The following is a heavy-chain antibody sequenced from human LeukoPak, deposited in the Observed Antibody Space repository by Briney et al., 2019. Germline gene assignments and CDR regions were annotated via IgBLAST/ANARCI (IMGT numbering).Heavy chain of an antibody. CDR2: IYPGDSDT. CDR1: GYSFTSYW. CDR3: ARHGRGNYYDSSGYYGPVVY. Sequence: GESLKISCKGSGYSFTSYWIGWVRQMPGEGLEWMGIIYPGDSDTRYSPSFQGQVTISADKSISTAYLQWSSLKASDTAMYYCARHGRGNYYDSSGYYGPVVYWGQGTLVTVSS. D-gene: IGHD3-22*01. V-gene: IGHV5-51*01. J-gene: IGHJ4*02.